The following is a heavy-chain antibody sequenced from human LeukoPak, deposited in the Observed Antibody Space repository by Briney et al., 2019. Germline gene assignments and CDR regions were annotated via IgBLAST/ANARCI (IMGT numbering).Heavy chain of an antibody. J-gene: IGHJ2*01. CDR3: ATSSSYNWYFDL. Sequence: GRSLRLSCAASGFTFSSYGMHWVRQAPGKGLEWVAVISYDGSNKYYADSVKGRFTISRDNSKNTLYLQMNSLRAEDTAVYYCATSSSYNWYFDLWGRGTLVTVSS. D-gene: IGHD6-13*01. V-gene: IGHV3-30*03. CDR2: ISYDGSNK. CDR1: GFTFSSYG.